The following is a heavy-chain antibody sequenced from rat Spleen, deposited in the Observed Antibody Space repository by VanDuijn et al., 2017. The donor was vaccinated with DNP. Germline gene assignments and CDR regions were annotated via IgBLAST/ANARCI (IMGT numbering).Heavy chain of an antibody. V-gene: IGHV2-63*01. D-gene: IGHD1-12*02. CDR3: TRSYGSYFDFDY. J-gene: IGHJ2*01. Sequence: QVQLKESGPGPVQPSETLSLTCAVSGFSLTSYGVNWVRQPPGKGLEWMGRMKFNGDTSYNSVFKSRLSISRDTSKNQVFLKMNSLQTDDTGTYYCTRSYGSYFDFDYWGQGVMVTVSS. CDR2: MKFNGDT. CDR1: GFSLTSYG.